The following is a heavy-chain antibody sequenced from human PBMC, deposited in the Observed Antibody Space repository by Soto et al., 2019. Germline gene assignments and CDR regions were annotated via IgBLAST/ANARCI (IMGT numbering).Heavy chain of an antibody. J-gene: IGHJ6*01. D-gene: IGHD1-26*01. V-gene: IGHV4-34*01. Sequence: QVQLQQWGAGLLKPSETLSLTCAVYGGSFSGYYWSWIRQPPGKGLEWIGEINHSGSTNYNPSLKSRVTISVDTSKNQFSLKLSSVTAADTAVYYCARDPIVGATYGMDVWGQGPTVTVSS. CDR3: ARDPIVGATYGMDV. CDR1: GGSFSGYY. CDR2: INHSGST.